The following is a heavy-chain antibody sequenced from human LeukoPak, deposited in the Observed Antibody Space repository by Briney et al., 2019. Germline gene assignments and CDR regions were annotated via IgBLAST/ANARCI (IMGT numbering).Heavy chain of an antibody. J-gene: IGHJ4*02. CDR3: AKVQRAATLVH. D-gene: IGHD2-15*01. V-gene: IGHV3-23*01. CDR1: GFTFSSYA. CDR2: ISGSGGST. Sequence: GGSLRLSCAASGFTFSSYAMSWVRQAPGKGLEWVSAISGSGGSTYYADSVKGRFTISRDNSENTLYLQMNSLRAEDTAVYYCAKVQRAATLVHWGQGTLVTVSS.